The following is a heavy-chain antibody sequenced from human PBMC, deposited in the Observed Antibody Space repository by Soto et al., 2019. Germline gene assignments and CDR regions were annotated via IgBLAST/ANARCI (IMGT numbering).Heavy chain of an antibody. CDR3: ARILGYCSSTSSFPYYYYGMDV. CDR1: GGTFSSYA. D-gene: IGHD2-2*01. Sequence: SVKVSCKASGGTFSSYAISWVRQAPGQGLEWMGGIIPIFGTANYAQKFQGRVTITADESTSTAYMELSSLRSEDTAVYYCARILGYCSSTSSFPYYYYGMDVWGKGTRVTVPS. CDR2: IIPIFGTA. V-gene: IGHV1-69*13. J-gene: IGHJ6*04.